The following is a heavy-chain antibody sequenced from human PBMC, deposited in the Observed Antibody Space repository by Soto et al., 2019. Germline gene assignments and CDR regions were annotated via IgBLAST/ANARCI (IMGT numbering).Heavy chain of an antibody. J-gene: IGHJ6*02. CDR3: ANSAALGYCSGGSCYSGELGYYYGMDV. V-gene: IGHV3-30*18. D-gene: IGHD2-15*01. Sequence: GGSLRLSCAASGFTFSSYGMHWVRQAPGKGLEWVAVISYDGSNKYYADSVKGRFTISRDNSKNTLYLQMNSLRAEDTAVYYCANSAALGYCSGGSCYSGELGYYYGMDVWGQGTTVTVSS. CDR2: ISYDGSNK. CDR1: GFTFSSYG.